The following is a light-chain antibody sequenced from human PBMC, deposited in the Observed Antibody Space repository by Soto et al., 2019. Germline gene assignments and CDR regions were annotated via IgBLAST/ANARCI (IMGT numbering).Light chain of an antibody. CDR3: QQFGGSSYT. Sequence: EIVLTQSPGTLSLSAGDRATLACRASQSFSSWYLAWYQQKSGQAPRLLVSGASSRASGIPARFSGSGSGTDFTLTISGLEPADFAVYYCQQFGGSSYTFGQGTKLEIK. CDR1: QSFSSWY. V-gene: IGKV3-20*01. CDR2: GAS. J-gene: IGKJ2*01.